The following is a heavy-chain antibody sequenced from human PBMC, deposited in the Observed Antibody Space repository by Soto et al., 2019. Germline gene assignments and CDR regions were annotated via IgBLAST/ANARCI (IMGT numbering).Heavy chain of an antibody. CDR3: ATDRLRGGQLSLIGCFDY. J-gene: IGHJ4*01. Sequence: QVQLVESGGSVVQPGRSLRLSCEDSGFTFTSYAMHWVRQAPGKGLEWVAVISYDGINEYYADYVKGRFTMSRDNSKKSLFLDAISVRVEATAVYDGATDRLRGGQLSLIGCFDYWGHGTLINVFS. CDR1: GFTFTSYA. D-gene: IGHD3-16*02. CDR2: ISYDGINE. V-gene: IGHV3-30-3*01.